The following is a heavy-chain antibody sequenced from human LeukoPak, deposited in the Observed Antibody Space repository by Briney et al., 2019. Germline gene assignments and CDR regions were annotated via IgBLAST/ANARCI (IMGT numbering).Heavy chain of an antibody. CDR3: ARGTGWFYFEN. V-gene: IGHV4-59*13. Sequence: SETLSLTCTVSGGSISTSYWSWIRQPPGKGLEYIGYIHNSGSTNYRPSLKSRVTMSLDTSKNGFSLKLSSVTAADTAVYYCARGTGWFYFENWGQGTLVTVSS. CDR2: IHNSGST. D-gene: IGHD2-15*01. J-gene: IGHJ4*02. CDR1: GGSISTSY.